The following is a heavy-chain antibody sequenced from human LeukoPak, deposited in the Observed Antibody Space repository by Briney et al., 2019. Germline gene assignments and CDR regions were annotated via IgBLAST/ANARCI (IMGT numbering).Heavy chain of an antibody. Sequence: GGSLKISCKGSGQSFTNYWIGWVRQMPGKGLEWLGIIYPGDSDTRYSPSFQGQVTISADKSISTTYLHWSSLRASDTAMYYCARHYSDHLDYWGQGTLITVSS. D-gene: IGHD4-17*01. V-gene: IGHV5-51*01. CDR1: GQSFTNYW. J-gene: IGHJ4*02. CDR3: ARHYSDHLDY. CDR2: IYPGDSDT.